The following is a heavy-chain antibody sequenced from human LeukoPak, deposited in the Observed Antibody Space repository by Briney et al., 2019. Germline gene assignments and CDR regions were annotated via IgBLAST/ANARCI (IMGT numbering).Heavy chain of an antibody. D-gene: IGHD2-15*01. CDR3: ARSGTGYCSGGSCYEAYPHYFDY. CDR1: GGSISSYY. V-gene: IGHV4-4*07. J-gene: IGHJ4*02. CDR2: IYTSGST. Sequence: SETLSLTCTVSGGSISSYYWSWIRQPAGKGLEWIGRIYTSGSTNYNPSLKSRVTISVDTSKNQFSLKLSSVTAADTAVYYCARSGTGYCSGGSCYEAYPHYFDYWGQGTLVTVSS.